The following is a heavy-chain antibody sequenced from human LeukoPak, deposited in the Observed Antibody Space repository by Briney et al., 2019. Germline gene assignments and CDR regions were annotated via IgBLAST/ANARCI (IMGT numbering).Heavy chain of an antibody. J-gene: IGHJ4*02. CDR3: SRENGAFSPFGY. CDR2: ISLTGLT. CDR1: GGSISSSSYY. D-gene: IGHD2-8*01. V-gene: IGHV4-39*07. Sequence: SETLSLTCTVSGGSISSSSYYWGWIRQPPGQGLEWIGEISLTGLTHYNPSLESRVTVSLDESKNQLSLNLTSVTAADTAVYYCSRENGAFSPFGYRGQGTLVTVLS.